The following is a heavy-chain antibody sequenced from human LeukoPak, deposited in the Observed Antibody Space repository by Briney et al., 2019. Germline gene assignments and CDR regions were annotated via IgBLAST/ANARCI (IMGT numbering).Heavy chain of an antibody. D-gene: IGHD2-2*01. V-gene: IGHV3-11*04. CDR2: MSSSGSTI. J-gene: IGHJ4*02. Sequence: GGSLRLSCAASGFTFSDYYMNWIRQAPGKGLEWISYMSSSGSTISYADSVTGRFTVSRDNAKNSLYLQMNSLRAEDTAVYYCARSILPAANAIDYWGQGTLLTVSS. CDR3: ARSILPAANAIDY. CDR1: GFTFSDYY.